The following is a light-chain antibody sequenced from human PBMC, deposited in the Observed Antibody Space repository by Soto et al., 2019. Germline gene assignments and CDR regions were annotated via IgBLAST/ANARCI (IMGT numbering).Light chain of an antibody. CDR2: DAS. J-gene: IGKJ5*01. V-gene: IGKV3-11*01. CDR1: QSVSSY. CDR3: QQRSNWPPIT. Sequence: EIVLTQSPATLSLSPGERATLSCRASQSVSSYLAWYQQKPGQDPRLLIYDASNRATGIQARFSGSGSGTDFTLTISSREPEDFAAYYCQQRSNWPPITFGQGTRLEIK.